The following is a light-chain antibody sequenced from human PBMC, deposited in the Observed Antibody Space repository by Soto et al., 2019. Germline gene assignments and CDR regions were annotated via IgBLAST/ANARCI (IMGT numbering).Light chain of an antibody. V-gene: IGLV2-8*01. CDR3: SSYAGSNNVI. CDR1: SSDVGGYNY. CDR2: EVS. Sequence: QSVLTQPPSASGSPGQSVTVSCTGTSSDVGGYNYVSWYQQQPGKAPKLIIYEVSRRPSGVPDRFSGSKSGNTASLTVSGLQAEDEADYYCSSYAGSNNVIFGGGTKLTVL. J-gene: IGLJ2*01.